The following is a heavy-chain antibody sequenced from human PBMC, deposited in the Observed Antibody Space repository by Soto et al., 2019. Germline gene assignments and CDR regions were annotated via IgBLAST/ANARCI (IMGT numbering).Heavy chain of an antibody. J-gene: IGHJ5*02. CDR2: INHSGST. D-gene: IGHD2-2*01. CDR3: ARGWGYCSSTSGRLDGRFDP. CDR1: GGSFSGYY. Sequence: SETLSLTFAVYGGSFSGYYWSWIRQPPGKGLEWIGEINHSGSTNYNPSLKSRVTISVDTSENQFSLKLSSVTAADTAVYYCARGWGYCSSTSGRLDGRFDPWGQGTLVTVSS. V-gene: IGHV4-34*01.